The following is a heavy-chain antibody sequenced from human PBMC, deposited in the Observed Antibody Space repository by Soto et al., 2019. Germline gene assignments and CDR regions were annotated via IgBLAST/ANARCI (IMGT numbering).Heavy chain of an antibody. CDR1: GYTFTSYG. CDR3: ARDKMTTVTTAWYYGMDG. D-gene: IGHD4-17*01. Sequence: QVQLVQSGAEVKKPGASVKVSCKASGYTFTSYGISWVRQAPGQGLEWMGWISAYNGNTNYAQKLQGRVTMTTDTSTSTADKEQRSLRSDDTAVYYCARDKMTTVTTAWYYGMDGWGQGTTVTVSS. J-gene: IGHJ6*02. V-gene: IGHV1-18*01. CDR2: ISAYNGNT.